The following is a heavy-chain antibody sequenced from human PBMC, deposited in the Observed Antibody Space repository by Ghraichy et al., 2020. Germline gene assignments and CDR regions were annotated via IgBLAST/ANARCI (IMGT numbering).Heavy chain of an antibody. J-gene: IGHJ6*02. D-gene: IGHD3-3*01. CDR1: GGTFSSYA. V-gene: IGHV1-69*13. CDR3: AREISTIFGVVYAPHYGMDV. CDR2: IIPIFGTA. Sequence: SVKVSCKASGGTFSSYAISWVRQAPGQGLEWMGGIIPIFGTANYAQKFQGRVTITADESTSTAYMELSSLRSEDTAVYYCAREISTIFGVVYAPHYGMDVWGQGTTVTVSS.